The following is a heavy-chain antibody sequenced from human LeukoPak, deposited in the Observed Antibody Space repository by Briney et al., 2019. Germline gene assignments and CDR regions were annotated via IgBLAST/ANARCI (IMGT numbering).Heavy chain of an antibody. J-gene: IGHJ4*02. V-gene: IGHV1-69*13. D-gene: IGHD5-18*01. Sequence: GASVKVSCKASGGTFSSYAISWVRQAPGQGLEWMGGIIPIFGTANYAQKFQGRVTITADESTSTAYMELSSLRSEDTAVYYCARDVDGEPYSYGPPWRYWGQGTLVTVSS. CDR2: IIPIFGTA. CDR3: ARDVDGEPYSYGPPWRY. CDR1: GGTFSSYA.